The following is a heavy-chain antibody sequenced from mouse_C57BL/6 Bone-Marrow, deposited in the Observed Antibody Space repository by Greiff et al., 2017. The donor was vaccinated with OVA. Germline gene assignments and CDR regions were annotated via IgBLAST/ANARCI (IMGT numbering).Heavy chain of an antibody. CDR2: IDPEDGET. CDR3: ARGGGGSWFAY. J-gene: IGHJ3*01. CDR1: GFTIKDYY. Sequence: EVQLQQSGAELVKPGASVKLSCTASGFTIKDYYMHWVKQRTEQGLEWIGRIDPEDGETKYAPKFQGKATLPADPSSNRAYLQLSSRTSEDTAVYYCARGGGGSWFAYWGQGTLVTVAA. V-gene: IGHV14-2*01.